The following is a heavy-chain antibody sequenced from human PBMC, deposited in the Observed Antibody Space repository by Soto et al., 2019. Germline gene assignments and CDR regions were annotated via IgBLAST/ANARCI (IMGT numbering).Heavy chain of an antibody. CDR2: IDSVGIST. D-gene: IGHD6-13*01. V-gene: IGHV3-74*03. J-gene: IGHJ4*02. CDR1: GFTFRNYW. CDR3: ARLQAAAGDNDLTFDY. Sequence: PGGSLRLSCAASGFTFRNYWMHWARQVPGKGLVWVSRIDSVGISTTYADSVKGRFTISRDNAKNTLYLEMNSLRASDTAMYYCARLQAAAGDNDLTFDYWGQGTLVTVSS.